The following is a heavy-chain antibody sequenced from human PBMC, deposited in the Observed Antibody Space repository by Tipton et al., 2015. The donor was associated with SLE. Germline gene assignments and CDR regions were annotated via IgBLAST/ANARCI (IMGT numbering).Heavy chain of an antibody. V-gene: IGHV5-51*01. D-gene: IGHD5-12*01. CDR2: IYPGNSET. J-gene: IGHJ6*03. Sequence: QLVQSGAELKKAGDSLKISCKAYGYSFTSYWIGWVRQMPGKGLEWMGTIYPGNSETSYSPSFQGQVIISADKSISTAYLQWSSLKASDTALYYCARHLVVPTLGPGFAAYYMDVWGKGTTVTVSS. CDR1: GYSFTSYW. CDR3: ARHLVVPTLGPGFAAYYMDV.